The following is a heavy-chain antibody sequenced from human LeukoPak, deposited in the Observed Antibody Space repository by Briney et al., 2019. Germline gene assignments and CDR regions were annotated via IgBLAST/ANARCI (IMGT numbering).Heavy chain of an antibody. J-gene: IGHJ6*03. CDR1: GFTFSSYA. V-gene: IGHV3-23*01. CDR2: ISGSGGST. Sequence: GGSLRLSCAASGFTFSSYAMSWVRQAPGKGLEWVSAISGSGGSTYYADSVKGRFTISRDNSKNTLYLQMNSLRAEDTAVYYCAKAAPYCSSTSCEPPYYYYYMDVWGKGTTVTVSS. CDR3: AKAAPYCSSTSCEPPYYYYYMDV. D-gene: IGHD2-2*01.